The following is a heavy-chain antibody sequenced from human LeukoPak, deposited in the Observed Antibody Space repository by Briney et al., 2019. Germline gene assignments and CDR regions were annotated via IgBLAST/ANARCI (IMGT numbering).Heavy chain of an antibody. CDR2: ISSSSSYI. D-gene: IGHD6-13*01. Sequence: GGSLRLPCAASGFTFSSYSMNWVRQAPGKGLEWVTSISSSSSYIYYADSVKGRFTISRDNAKNSLYLQMNSLRAEDTAVYYCARDAYSSSWYGAFDIWGQGTMVTVSS. J-gene: IGHJ3*02. V-gene: IGHV3-21*01. CDR1: GFTFSSYS. CDR3: ARDAYSSSWYGAFDI.